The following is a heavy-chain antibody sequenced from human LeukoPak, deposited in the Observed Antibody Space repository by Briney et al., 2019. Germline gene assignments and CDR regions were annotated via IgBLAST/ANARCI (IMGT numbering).Heavy chain of an antibody. CDR3: ASPGDFWSGYYQYYYYGMDV. J-gene: IGHJ6*02. Sequence: GASVKVSCKASGGTFSSYAISWVRQAPGQGLEWMGGIIPIFGTANYAQKFQGRVTITADESTSTAYMELSSLRSEDTAVYYCASPGDFWSGYYQYYYYGMDVWGQGATVTVSS. V-gene: IGHV1-69*13. D-gene: IGHD3-3*01. CDR2: IIPIFGTA. CDR1: GGTFSSYA.